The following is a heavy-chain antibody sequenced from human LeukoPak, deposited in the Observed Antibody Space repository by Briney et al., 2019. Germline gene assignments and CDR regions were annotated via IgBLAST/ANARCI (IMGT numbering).Heavy chain of an antibody. J-gene: IGHJ5*02. CDR1: GYTFTDYY. CDR2: INPTSGDT. V-gene: IGHV1-2*02. CDR3: ARGSSLELPLGWFDP. D-gene: IGHD1-7*01. Sequence: GASVKVSCRASGYTFTDYYMHWVRQAPGQGLEWMRWINPTSGDTNYAQNFQGRVTVTRDTSISTAYMELSRLRSDDTAVYYCARGSSLELPLGWFDPWGQGTLVTVSS.